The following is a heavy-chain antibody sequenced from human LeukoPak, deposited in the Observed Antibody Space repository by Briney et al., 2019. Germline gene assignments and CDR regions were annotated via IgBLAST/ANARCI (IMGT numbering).Heavy chain of an antibody. Sequence: GGSLKLSCAASGFTFSRYLMHWGRQAPGKGPVWVSRINRDGSSTSYADSVKGRFTISRDNAKNTLYLQMNSLRAEDTAVYYCARDPNDFWSGNYYYYMDVWGKGTTVTVSS. CDR1: GFTFSRYL. CDR2: INRDGSST. V-gene: IGHV3-74*01. J-gene: IGHJ6*03. CDR3: ARDPNDFWSGNYYYYMDV. D-gene: IGHD3-3*01.